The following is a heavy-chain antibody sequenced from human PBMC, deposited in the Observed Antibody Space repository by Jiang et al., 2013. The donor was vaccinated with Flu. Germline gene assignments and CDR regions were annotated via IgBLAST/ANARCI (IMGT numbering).Heavy chain of an antibody. CDR3: AKDKVGGSYDQ. D-gene: IGHD1-26*01. V-gene: IGHV3-7*03. CDR2: IKEDGSEK. J-gene: IGHJ5*02. Sequence: QLLESGGGLVQPGGSLRLSCAASGFTFRNYWMSRVRQAPGKGLEWVANIKEDGSEKNYAESVKGRFIISRDNARNSVYLQMNSVRAEDTAVYYCAKDKVGGSYDQWGQGTLVTISS. CDR1: GFTFRNYW.